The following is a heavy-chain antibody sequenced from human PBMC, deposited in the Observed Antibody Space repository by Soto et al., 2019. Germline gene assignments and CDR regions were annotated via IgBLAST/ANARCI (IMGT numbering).Heavy chain of an antibody. V-gene: IGHV4-31*03. D-gene: IGHD2-2*01. CDR1: GGSISSGGYY. CDR3: ARSTPHLLYCSSTSCYHFDI. J-gene: IGHJ3*02. CDR2: IYYSGST. Sequence: PSETLSLTCTVSGGSISSGGYYWSWIRQHPGKGLEWIGYIYYSGSTYYNPSLKSRVTISVDTSKNQFSLKLSSVTAADTAVYYCARSTPHLLYCSSTSCYHFDIWGQGTMVTVSS.